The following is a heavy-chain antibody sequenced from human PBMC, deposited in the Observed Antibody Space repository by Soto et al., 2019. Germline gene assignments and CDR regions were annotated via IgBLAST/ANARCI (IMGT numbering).Heavy chain of an antibody. CDR2: ISAYNGNT. Sequence: ASVKVSCKASGYTFTSYGISWVRQAPGQGLEWMGWISAYNGNTNYAQKLQGRVTMTTDTSTSTAYMELRSLRSDDTAVYYCARGASLLWFGELLSHFDYWGQGTLVTVSS. CDR1: GYTFTSYG. D-gene: IGHD3-10*01. J-gene: IGHJ4*02. V-gene: IGHV1-18*01. CDR3: ARGASLLWFGELLSHFDY.